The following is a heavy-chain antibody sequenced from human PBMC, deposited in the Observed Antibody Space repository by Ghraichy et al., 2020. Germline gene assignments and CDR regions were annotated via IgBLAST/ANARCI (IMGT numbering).Heavy chain of an antibody. CDR1: GFTFSSYA. CDR2: ISGSGGST. Sequence: GESLNISCAASGFTFSSYAMSWVRQAPGKGLEWVSAISGSGGSTYYADSVKGRFTISRDNSKNTLYLQMNSLRAEDTAVYYCAKILYRPSYFDYWGQGTLVTVSS. J-gene: IGHJ4*02. V-gene: IGHV3-23*01. CDR3: AKILYRPSYFDY.